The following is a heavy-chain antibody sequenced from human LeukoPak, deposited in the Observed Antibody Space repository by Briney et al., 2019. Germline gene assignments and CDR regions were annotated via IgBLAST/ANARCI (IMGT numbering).Heavy chain of an antibody. J-gene: IGHJ4*02. CDR3: AKTSGYGYYFDY. V-gene: IGHV3-23*01. CDR1: GFTVSSNY. D-gene: IGHD3-22*01. Sequence: GGSLRLSCAASGFTVSSNYMSWVRQAPGKGLEWVSAISGSGGSTYYADSVKGRFTISRDNSKNTLYLQMNSLRAEDTAVYYCAKTSGYGYYFDYWGQGTLVTVSS. CDR2: ISGSGGST.